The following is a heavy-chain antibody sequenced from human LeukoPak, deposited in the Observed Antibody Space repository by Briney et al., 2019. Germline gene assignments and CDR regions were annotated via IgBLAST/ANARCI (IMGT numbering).Heavy chain of an antibody. V-gene: IGHV4-4*07. Sequence: SETLSLTCIVSGGSISSYYWSWIRQPAGKGLEWIGRIYTSGSTNYNPSLKSRVTMSVDTSKNQFSLKLSSVTAADTAVYYCARDGVDSSGWTRHEYYFDYWGQGTLVTVSS. D-gene: IGHD6-19*01. J-gene: IGHJ4*02. CDR2: IYTSGST. CDR1: GGSISSYY. CDR3: ARDGVDSSGWTRHEYYFDY.